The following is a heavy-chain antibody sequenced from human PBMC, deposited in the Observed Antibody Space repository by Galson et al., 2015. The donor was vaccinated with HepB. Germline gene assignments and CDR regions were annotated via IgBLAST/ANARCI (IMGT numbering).Heavy chain of an antibody. CDR1: GSILSSYS. D-gene: IGHD2-2*01. Sequence: SLRLSCAASGSILSSYSMNWVRQAPGKGLGWVSSMGSSTNYIYYADSVKGRFTVSIDNAKNSLFLQMNSLRAEDTAVYYCATNTPAAVMRASGMDVWGQGTAVTVSS. CDR3: ATNTPAAVMRASGMDV. CDR2: MGSSTNYI. V-gene: IGHV3-21*01. J-gene: IGHJ6*02.